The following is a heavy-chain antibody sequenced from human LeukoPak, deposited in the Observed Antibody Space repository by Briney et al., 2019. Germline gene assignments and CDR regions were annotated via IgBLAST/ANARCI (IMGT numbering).Heavy chain of an antibody. D-gene: IGHD3-22*01. J-gene: IGHJ4*02. Sequence: PGGSLRLSCAASGFTFSSYAMSWVRQAPGKGLEWVSAISGSGGSTYYADSVKGRFTISRDNSKNTLYLQMNSLRAEDTAVYYCARDTRYYDSSGYYWLDYWGQGTLVTVFS. CDR2: ISGSGGST. CDR3: ARDTRYYDSSGYYWLDY. V-gene: IGHV3-23*01. CDR1: GFTFSSYA.